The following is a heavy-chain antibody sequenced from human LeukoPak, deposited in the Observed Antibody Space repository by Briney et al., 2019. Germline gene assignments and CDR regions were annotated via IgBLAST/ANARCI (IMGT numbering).Heavy chain of an antibody. CDR2: ISYDGSNK. J-gene: IGHJ3*02. V-gene: IGHV3-30*18. CDR3: AKSFSGWTLDAFDI. CDR1: GFTFSSYG. D-gene: IGHD6-19*01. Sequence: GGSLRLSCAASGFTFSSYGMHWVRQAPGKGLEWVAVISYDGSNKYYADSVKGRFTISRDNSKNTLYLQMNSLRAEDTAVYYCAKSFSGWTLDAFDIWGQGTMVTVSS.